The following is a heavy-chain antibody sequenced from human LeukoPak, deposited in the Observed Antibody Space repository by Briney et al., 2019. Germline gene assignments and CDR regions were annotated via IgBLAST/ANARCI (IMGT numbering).Heavy chain of an antibody. V-gene: IGHV3-30*02. CDR3: ATLPYYYDSSGSYYFDY. Sequence: GGSLRLSCAASGFIFNSYGMHWVRQAPGKGLEWVAFIRYDGSNKYCADSVKGRFTISRDNSKNTLYLQMNGLRVEDTAVYYCATLPYYYDSSGSYYFDYWGQGTLVTVSS. CDR1: GFIFNSYG. D-gene: IGHD3-22*01. J-gene: IGHJ4*02. CDR2: IRYDGSNK.